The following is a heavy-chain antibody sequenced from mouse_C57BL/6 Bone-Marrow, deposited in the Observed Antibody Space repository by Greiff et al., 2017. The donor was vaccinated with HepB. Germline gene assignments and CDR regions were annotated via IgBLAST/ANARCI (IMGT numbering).Heavy chain of an antibody. Sequence: QVQLQQPGAELVKPGASVKLSCKASGYTFTSYWMHWVKQRPGQGLEWIGMIHPNSGSTNYNEKFKSKATLTVDKSSSTAYMQLSSLTSEDSAVYYCARGVYYGSSYWYCDVCGTGTTVTVSS. D-gene: IGHD1-1*01. CDR1: GYTFTSYW. V-gene: IGHV1-64*01. CDR2: IHPNSGST. J-gene: IGHJ1*03. CDR3: ARGVYYGSSYWYCDV.